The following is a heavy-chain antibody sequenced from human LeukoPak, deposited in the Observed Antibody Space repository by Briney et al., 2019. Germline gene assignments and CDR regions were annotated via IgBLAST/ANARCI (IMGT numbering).Heavy chain of an antibody. CDR2: FYTSGTT. J-gene: IGHJ4*02. CDR3: ARALEGGYNYSFDY. V-gene: IGHV4-61*02. Sequence: SQTLSLTCTVSGGSISSGSYYWNWIRQPAGKGLEWIGRFYTSGTTNYNPSLKSRVTISVDTPKNQFSLKLSSVTAADTAVYYCARALEGGYNYSFDYWGQGTLVTVSS. CDR1: GGSISSGSYY. D-gene: IGHD5-24*01.